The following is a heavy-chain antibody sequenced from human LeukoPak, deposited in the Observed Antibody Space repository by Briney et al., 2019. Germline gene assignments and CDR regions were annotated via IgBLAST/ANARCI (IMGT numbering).Heavy chain of an antibody. CDR2: ISGSGGST. D-gene: IGHD4-23*01. CDR1: GFTFSSYG. CDR3: AKDGGYGGNSLFDY. Sequence: GGSLRLSCAASGFTFSSYGMSWVRQAPGKGLEWVSAISGSGGSTYYADSVKGRFTISRDNSKNTLYLQMNSLRAEDTAVYYCAKDGGYGGNSLFDYWGQGTLVTVSS. J-gene: IGHJ4*02. V-gene: IGHV3-23*01.